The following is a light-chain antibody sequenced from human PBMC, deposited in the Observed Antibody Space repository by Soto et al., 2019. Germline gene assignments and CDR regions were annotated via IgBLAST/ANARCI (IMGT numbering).Light chain of an antibody. J-gene: IGLJ1*01. CDR1: SSNIGAGYD. V-gene: IGLV1-40*01. Sequence: QTVVTQPPSVSGAPGQRVTISCTGSSSNIGAGYDVHWYQQLPGTAPKLLIYGNSNRPSGVPDRFSGSKSGTSASLAITGLQAEDEADYYCQSYDSSLSAYNYVFGTGTKVTVL. CDR3: QSYDSSLSAYNYV. CDR2: GNS.